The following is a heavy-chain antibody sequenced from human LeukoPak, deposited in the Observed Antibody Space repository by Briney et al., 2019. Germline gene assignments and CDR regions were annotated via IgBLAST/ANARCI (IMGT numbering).Heavy chain of an antibody. J-gene: IGHJ5*02. V-gene: IGHV3-30*02. CDR2: IRYDVSNK. CDR1: GFTFSSYG. Sequence: GGSLRLSCAASGFTFSSYGMHWGRQAPGKGVGWVAFIRYDVSNKYYADSVKAPFTISRHNSKNTLYLQMNSLRAEDTAVYYCAKDARPVSYNWFDPWGQGTLVTVSS. D-gene: IGHD6-6*01. CDR3: AKDARPVSYNWFDP.